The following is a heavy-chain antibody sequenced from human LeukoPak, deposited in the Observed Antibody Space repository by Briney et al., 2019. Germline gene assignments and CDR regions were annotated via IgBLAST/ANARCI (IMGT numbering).Heavy chain of an antibody. D-gene: IGHD3-10*01. Sequence: GRSLRLSSAASGFTFSSYGMHWVRQAPGKGLEWVAVISYDGSNKYYADSVKGRFTISRDNSKNTLYLQMNSLRAEDTAVYYCAKDLGDGSGSFDYWGQGTLVTVSS. V-gene: IGHV3-30*18. J-gene: IGHJ4*02. CDR1: GFTFSSYG. CDR2: ISYDGSNK. CDR3: AKDLGDGSGSFDY.